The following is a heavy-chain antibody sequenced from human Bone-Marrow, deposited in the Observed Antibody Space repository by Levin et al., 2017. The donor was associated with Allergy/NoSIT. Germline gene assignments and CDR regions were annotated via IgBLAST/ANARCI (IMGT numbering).Heavy chain of an antibody. D-gene: IGHD6-13*01. CDR2: INAGNGNT. V-gene: IGHV1-3*01. Sequence: GESLKISCKASGYTFTSYAMHWVRQAPGQRLEWMGWINAGNGNTKYSQKFQGRVTITRDTSASTAYMELSSLRSEDTAVYYSNYRRIAAAGTFDYWGQGTLVTVSS. CDR1: GYTFTSYA. J-gene: IGHJ4*02. CDR3: NYRRIAAAGTFDY.